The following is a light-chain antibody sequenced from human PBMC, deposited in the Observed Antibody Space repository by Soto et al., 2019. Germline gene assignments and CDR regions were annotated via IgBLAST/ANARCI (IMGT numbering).Light chain of an antibody. V-gene: IGKV3-15*01. CDR3: QQYNHWPPLT. J-gene: IGKJ4*01. CDR1: PSAGTF. Sequence: DIEMTQSPATLSVSPGDRVTLSCRASPSAGTFLAWYQQKPGQAPRLLMYDVSTRATGVPARFSGSGSGIEFTLTISSLQSDDFAVYYCQQYNHWPPLTFGGGTKVE. CDR2: DVS.